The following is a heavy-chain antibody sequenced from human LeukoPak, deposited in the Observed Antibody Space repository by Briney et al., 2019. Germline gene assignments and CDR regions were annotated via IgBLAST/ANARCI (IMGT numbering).Heavy chain of an antibody. D-gene: IGHD5-18*01. Sequence: SVKVSRKSSGGSSYAFSWVRQAPGQGLEWMGRIIPVLGIANYAQIFQGRVTITADKSTNTAYMELSSLRSEDTAVYYCAIWTASSGYFDFWGQGTLVTVSS. J-gene: IGHJ4*02. CDR1: GGSSYA. CDR2: IIPVLGIA. CDR3: AIWTASSGYFDF. V-gene: IGHV1-69*04.